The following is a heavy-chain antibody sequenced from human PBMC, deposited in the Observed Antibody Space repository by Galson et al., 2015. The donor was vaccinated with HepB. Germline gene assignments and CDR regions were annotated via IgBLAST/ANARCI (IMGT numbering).Heavy chain of an antibody. CDR1: GYTFTMYA. D-gene: IGHD6-13*01. CDR2: INVGNGDT. CDR3: TRSGRFGVSAADHGLF. J-gene: IGHJ4*02. V-gene: IGHV1-3*01. Sequence: SVKVSCKASGYTFTMYAMHWVRQAPGQRPEWMGWINVGNGDTKYSRKFQGRVTITRDTSANTVYVELANLKFEVTAVYYCTRSGRFGVSAADHGLFWGQGTLVTVSS.